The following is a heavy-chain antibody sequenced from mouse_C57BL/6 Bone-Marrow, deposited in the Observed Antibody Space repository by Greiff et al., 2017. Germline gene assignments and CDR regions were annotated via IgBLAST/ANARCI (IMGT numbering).Heavy chain of an antibody. CDR2: IDPSDSYT. CDR1: GYTFTSYW. J-gene: IGHJ1*03. CDR3: AYYYGSSYGYFDV. D-gene: IGHD1-1*01. Sequence: QVQLQQPGAELVRPGTSVKLSCKASGYTFTSYWMHWVKQRPGQGLEWIGVIDPSDSYTNYNQKFKGKATLTVDTSSSTAYMQLSSLTSDDSAVYYCAYYYGSSYGYFDVWGTGTTVTVSS. V-gene: IGHV1-59*01.